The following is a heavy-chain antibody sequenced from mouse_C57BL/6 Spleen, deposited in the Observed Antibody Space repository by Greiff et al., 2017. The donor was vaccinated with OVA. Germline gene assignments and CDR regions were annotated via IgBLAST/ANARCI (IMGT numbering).Heavy chain of an antibody. CDR2: IYPRSGNT. D-gene: IGHD1-1*01. V-gene: IGHV1-81*01. CDR1: GYTFTSYG. J-gene: IGHJ4*01. CDR3: AYGSSSYYYAMDY. Sequence: QVQLQQSGAELARPGASVKLSCKASGYTFTSYGISWVKQRTGQGLEWIGEIYPRSGNTYYNEKFKGKATLTADKSSSTAYMELRSLTSEDSAVYFCAYGSSSYYYAMDYWGQGTSVTVSS.